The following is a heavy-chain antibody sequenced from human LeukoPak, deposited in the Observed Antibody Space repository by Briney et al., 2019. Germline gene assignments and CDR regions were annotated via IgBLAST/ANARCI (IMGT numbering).Heavy chain of an antibody. CDR1: GGTFSSYA. D-gene: IGHD2-2*02. CDR2: IIPIFGTA. V-gene: IGHV1-69*13. Sequence: SVKVSCKASGGTFSSYAISWVRQAPGQGLEWMGGIIPIFGTANYAQKFQGRVTITADESASTAYMELSSLRSEDTAVYYCARVPRLGYCSSTSCYTIDYWGQGTLVTVSS. J-gene: IGHJ4*02. CDR3: ARVPRLGYCSSTSCYTIDY.